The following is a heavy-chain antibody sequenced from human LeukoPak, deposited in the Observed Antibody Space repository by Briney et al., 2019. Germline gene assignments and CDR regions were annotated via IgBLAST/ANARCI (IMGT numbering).Heavy chain of an antibody. V-gene: IGHV1-2*06. Sequence: ASVKFSCKASGYTFTGYYMHWVRQAPGQGLEWMGRINPNSGGTNYAQKFQGRVTMTRDTSISTAYMELSRLRSDDTAVYYCARVGSSSWTFDYWGQGTLVTVSS. CDR3: ARVGSSSWTFDY. CDR2: INPNSGGT. J-gene: IGHJ4*02. CDR1: GYTFTGYY. D-gene: IGHD6-13*01.